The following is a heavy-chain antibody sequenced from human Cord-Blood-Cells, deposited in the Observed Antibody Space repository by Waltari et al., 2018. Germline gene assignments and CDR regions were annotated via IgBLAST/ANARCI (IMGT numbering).Heavy chain of an antibody. CDR1: GGTFSSYA. CDR2: IIPIFGTA. CDR3: ARTITEVGATLDY. Sequence: QVQLVQSGAEVKKPGSSVKVSCKASGGTFSSYAISWVRQDPGQGLEWMGGIIPIFGTANCEQKFQRRVTITADESTSTAYMELSSLRSEDTAVYYCARTITEVGATLDYWGQGTLFTVSS. D-gene: IGHD1-26*01. V-gene: IGHV1-69*01. J-gene: IGHJ4*02.